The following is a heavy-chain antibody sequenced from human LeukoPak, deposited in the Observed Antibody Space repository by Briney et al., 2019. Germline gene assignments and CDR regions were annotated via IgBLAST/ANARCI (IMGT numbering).Heavy chain of an antibody. D-gene: IGHD3-10*01. CDR2: ISYDGSNK. Sequence: PGGSLRLSCAASGFTFSSYAMHWVRQAPGKGLEWVAVISYDGSNKYYADSVKGRFTISRDNAKNSLYLQMNSLRAEDTAVYYCARVWWFGRYDYWGQGTLVTVSS. V-gene: IGHV3-30*04. J-gene: IGHJ4*02. CDR3: ARVWWFGRYDY. CDR1: GFTFSSYA.